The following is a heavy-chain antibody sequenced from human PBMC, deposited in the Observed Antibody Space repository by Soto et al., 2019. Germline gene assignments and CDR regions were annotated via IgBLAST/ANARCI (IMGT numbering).Heavy chain of an antibody. D-gene: IGHD3-16*02. CDR2: ISSSSAYI. CDR3: ARDRTAGGSYLGYNWFDP. CDR1: GFTFGSFT. V-gene: IGHV3-21*06. J-gene: IGHJ5*02. Sequence: EVHLVEAGGGLVKPGESLTLSCAASGFTFGSFTLNWVRQAPGKGLEWVSSISSSSAYIYYAESVKGRFTISRDNARSTLYLQMNSLRLDDTAVYYCARDRTAGGSYLGYNWFDPWGQGTLVIVSS.